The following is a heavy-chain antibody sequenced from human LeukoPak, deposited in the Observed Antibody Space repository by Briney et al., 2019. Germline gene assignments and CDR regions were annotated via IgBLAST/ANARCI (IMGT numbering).Heavy chain of an antibody. Sequence: PGGSLRLSCATSGFSFSSYAMSGVRQAPGKGREGVSAMSSSDDGRYYAASVRGRFTISRDTSRSTLYLQMNSLRAEDAAVYYCAKVPVTSCRGAFCYPFDYWGQGTLVTVSS. J-gene: IGHJ4*02. CDR2: MSSSDDGR. D-gene: IGHD2-15*01. V-gene: IGHV3-23*01. CDR3: AKVPVTSCRGAFCYPFDY. CDR1: GFSFSSYA.